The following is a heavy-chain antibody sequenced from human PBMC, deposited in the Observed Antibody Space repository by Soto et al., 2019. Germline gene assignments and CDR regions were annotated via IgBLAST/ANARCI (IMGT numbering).Heavy chain of an antibody. J-gene: IGHJ4*02. CDR1: GFTFSGYG. CDR2: ISHDGDKK. CDR3: AKVTDY. V-gene: IGHV3-30*18. Sequence: QVQLVESGGGVVQPGRSLRLSCAASGFTFSGYGLHWVRRAPGKGLEWVAVISHDGDKKYYADSVKGRFTISRDNSKNTLYLQMNSLAAEDTAVYFCAKVTDYWGQGTLVTVSS.